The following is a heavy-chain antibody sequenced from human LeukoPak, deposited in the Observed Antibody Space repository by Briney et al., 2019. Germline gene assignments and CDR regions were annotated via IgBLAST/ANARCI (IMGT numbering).Heavy chain of an antibody. CDR3: ARVVLDYYDSSGYQGAVDY. V-gene: IGHV1-18*01. D-gene: IGHD3-22*01. CDR1: GYTFTSHG. CDR2: TSAYHGNT. Sequence: ASVKVSCKASGYTFTSHGISRVRQAPGQGLEWLGWTSAYHGNTNYAQKLQGRVTMTTDTSTSTPYLELRSLRSDDTAVYYCARVVLDYYDSSGYQGAVDYWGQGTLVTVSS. J-gene: IGHJ4*02.